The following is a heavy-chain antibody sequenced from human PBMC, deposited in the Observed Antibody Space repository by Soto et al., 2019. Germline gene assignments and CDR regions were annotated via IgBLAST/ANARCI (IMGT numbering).Heavy chain of an antibody. CDR1: GGSIRSGGYS. V-gene: IGHV4-30-2*01. J-gene: IGHJ4*02. CDR3: YFASQYFDY. D-gene: IGHD3-22*01. Sequence: SVTLPLTCAVSGGSIRSGGYSWSWIRQPPGKGLEWIGYMYHSGSTYYNPSLKSRVTISMDSLRPEDSAVCYCATSLGYYDSGEYFASQYFDYWGQGSLVTVSS. CDR2: MYHSGST.